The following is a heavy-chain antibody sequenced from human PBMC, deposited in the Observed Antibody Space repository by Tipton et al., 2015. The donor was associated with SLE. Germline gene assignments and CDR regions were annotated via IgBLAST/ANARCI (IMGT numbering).Heavy chain of an antibody. CDR3: ARDPGGEGWFDP. CDR1: GFTFSSYW. Sequence: SLRLSCAASGFTFSSYWMHWVRQAPGKGLVWVSRINSDGSSTSYADSVKGRFTISRDNAKNTLYLQMNSLRAEDTAVYYCARDPGGEGWFDPWGQGTLVTVSS. V-gene: IGHV3-74*01. D-gene: IGHD3-10*01. J-gene: IGHJ5*02. CDR2: INSDGSST.